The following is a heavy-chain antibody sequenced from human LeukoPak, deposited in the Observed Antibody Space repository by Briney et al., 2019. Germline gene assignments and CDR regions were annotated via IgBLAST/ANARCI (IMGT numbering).Heavy chain of an antibody. CDR3: AHRKNYYDSSVFDN. D-gene: IGHD3-22*01. CDR2: IYWDDDR. J-gene: IGHJ4*02. CDR1: GFSLNTRGVG. V-gene: IGHV2-5*02. Sequence: GSGPTLGNPTQTLTLTCTFSGFSLNTRGVGVGWIRQPPGRALEWLALIYWDDDRRYSPSLKSRLTITKDTSRNQVVLTMTNMDPVDTATYFCAHRKNYYDSSVFDNWGQGTLVTVSS.